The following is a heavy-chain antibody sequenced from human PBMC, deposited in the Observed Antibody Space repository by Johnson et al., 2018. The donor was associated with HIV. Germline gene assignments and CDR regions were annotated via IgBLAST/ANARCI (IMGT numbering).Heavy chain of an antibody. V-gene: IGHV3-9*03. CDR2: ISWNSGSI. D-gene: IGHD3-22*01. Sequence: VQLVESGGGLVQPGGSLKLSCAASGFTFDDYVMHWVRQAPGKGLEWVSGISWNSGSIGYANSVKGRFTISRDNSKNTLYLQMGSLRAEDMAVYYCARDQYYDSSAAVGAFDIWGQGTMVTVSS. CDR1: GFTFDDYV. CDR3: ARDQYYDSSAAVGAFDI. J-gene: IGHJ3*02.